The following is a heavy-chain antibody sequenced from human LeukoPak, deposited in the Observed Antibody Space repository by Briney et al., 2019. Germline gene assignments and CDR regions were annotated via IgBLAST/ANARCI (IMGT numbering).Heavy chain of an antibody. CDR2: INPNSGDT. J-gene: IGHJ4*02. Sequence: GASVKVSCKATGYSFTGYYMHWVRQAPGQGLEWMGWINPNSGDTNYAQKFQGRVTLTRDTSISTAYMELSGLRSDDTAVYYCAVPTMVGATRYYFDYWGQGTLVTVSS. V-gene: IGHV1-2*02. D-gene: IGHD1-26*01. CDR3: AVPTMVGATRYYFDY. CDR1: GYSFTGYY.